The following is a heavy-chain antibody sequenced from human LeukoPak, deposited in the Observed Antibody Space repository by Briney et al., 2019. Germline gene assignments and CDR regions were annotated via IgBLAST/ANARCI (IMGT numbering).Heavy chain of an antibody. D-gene: IGHD3-10*01. Sequence: SETLSLTCTVPGGSISSSSYYWGWIRQPPGKGLEWIGSIYYSGSTYYNPSLKSRVTISVDTSKNQFSLKLSSVTAADTAVYYCARQPVTMVRGVNWFDPWGQGTLVTVSS. V-gene: IGHV4-39*01. CDR2: IYYSGST. J-gene: IGHJ5*02. CDR3: ARQPVTMVRGVNWFDP. CDR1: GGSISSSSYY.